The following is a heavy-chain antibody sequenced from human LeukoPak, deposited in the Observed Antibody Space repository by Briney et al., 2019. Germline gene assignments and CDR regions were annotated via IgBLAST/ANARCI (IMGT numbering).Heavy chain of an antibody. Sequence: GGSRRLSCAASGFTFSSYAMTWVRQAPGEGLEWVSLNSGGGNTYYTDSEKGRFTISRDNSKNTLYLQMNSLRAEDTALYYCAKVARGGDCYSYWGQGILVTVSS. D-gene: IGHD2-21*02. J-gene: IGHJ4*02. CDR3: AKVARGGDCYSY. CDR1: GFTFSSYA. V-gene: IGHV3-23*01. CDR2: NSGGGNT.